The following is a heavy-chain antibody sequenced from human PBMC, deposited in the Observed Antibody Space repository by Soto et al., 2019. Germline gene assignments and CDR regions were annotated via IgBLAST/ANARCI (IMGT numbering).Heavy chain of an antibody. CDR2: INPSGGGT. V-gene: IGHV1-46*01. CDR3: ARYDILTGQARYYFDY. CDR1: GYTFTSYY. D-gene: IGHD3-9*01. J-gene: IGHJ4*02. Sequence: ASVKVSCKASGYTFTSYYMHWVRQAPGQGLEWMGIINPSGGGTSYAQKFQGRVTMTRDTSTSTVYMELSSLRSEDTAVYYCARYDILTGQARYYFDYWGQGTLVTVSS.